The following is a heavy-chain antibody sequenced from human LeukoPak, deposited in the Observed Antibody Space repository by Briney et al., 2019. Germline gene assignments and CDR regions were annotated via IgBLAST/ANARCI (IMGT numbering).Heavy chain of an antibody. J-gene: IGHJ4*02. D-gene: IGHD3-10*01. CDR3: ARSDYYGSGSYYETSFDY. CDR1: GGSISSSNW. CDR2: IYHSGST. V-gene: IGHV4-4*02. Sequence: SETLSLTCAVSGGSISSSNWWSWVRQPPGKGLEWIGEIYHSGSTNYNPSLKSRVTISVDKSKNQFSLKLSSVTAADTAVYYCARSDYYGSGSYYETSFDYWGQGTLVTVSS.